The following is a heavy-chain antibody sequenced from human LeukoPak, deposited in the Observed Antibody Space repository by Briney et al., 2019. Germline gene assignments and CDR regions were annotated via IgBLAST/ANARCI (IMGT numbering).Heavy chain of an antibody. D-gene: IGHD3-10*01. CDR3: ATAKSIITGVRGAVSGRIYF. V-gene: IGHV4-38-2*01. CDR2: AYHNGRT. J-gene: IGHJ4*02. Sequence: QEWIGSAYHNGRTYYSPSLKSRVTISVDTSKNQVSLKLSSVTAADTAVYYCATAKSIITGVRGAVSGRIYFWGQGTLVSVS.